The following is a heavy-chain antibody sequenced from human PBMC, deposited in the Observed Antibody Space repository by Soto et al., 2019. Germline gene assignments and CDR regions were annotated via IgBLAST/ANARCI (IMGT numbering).Heavy chain of an antibody. CDR1: GGTFSSYA. D-gene: IGHD3-3*01. J-gene: IGHJ6*02. CDR2: IIPIFGTA. CDR3: ALSFDFWSGSYYYGMDV. Sequence: SVQVSCKASGGTFSSYAISWVRQAPGQGLEWMGGIIPIFGTANYAQKFQGRVTITADKSTSTAYMELSSLRSEDTAVYYCALSFDFWSGSYYYGMDVWGQGTTVPVS. V-gene: IGHV1-69*06.